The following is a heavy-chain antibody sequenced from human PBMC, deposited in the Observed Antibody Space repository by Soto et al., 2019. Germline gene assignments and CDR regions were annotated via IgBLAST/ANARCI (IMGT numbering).Heavy chain of an antibody. CDR3: AREASVLIPAAQPSRFDS. CDR1: GYSFMKYG. Sequence: ASVKVSCKGFGYSFMKYGINWVRQAPGQGLEWVGWISPYSGYTHSAQKFHGRLTLTTDTAASTAYMELRILRSADTALYYCAREASVLIPAAQPSRFDSWGKGTLVTRLL. J-gene: IGHJ4*02. CDR2: ISPYSGYT. D-gene: IGHD2-2*01. V-gene: IGHV1-18*01.